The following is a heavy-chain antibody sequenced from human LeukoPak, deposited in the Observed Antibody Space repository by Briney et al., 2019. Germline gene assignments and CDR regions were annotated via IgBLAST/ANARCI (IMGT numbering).Heavy chain of an antibody. CDR3: ARDLAGRFLEGNNWFDP. J-gene: IGHJ5*02. CDR2: ISSSGSTI. D-gene: IGHD3-3*01. V-gene: IGHV3-11*01. Sequence: GGSLRLSCAASGFTFSDYYMSWIRQAPGKGLEWVSYISSSGSTIYYAHSLKGRFTISRDNAKNSLYLQMNSLRAEDTAVYYCARDLAGRFLEGNNWFDPWGQGTLVTASS. CDR1: GFTFSDYY.